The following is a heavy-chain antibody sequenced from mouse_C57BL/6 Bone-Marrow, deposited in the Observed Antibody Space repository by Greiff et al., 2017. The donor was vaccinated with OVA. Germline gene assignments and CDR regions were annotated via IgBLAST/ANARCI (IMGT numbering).Heavy chain of an antibody. CDR1: GYSITSGYY. Sequence: DVQLQESGPGLVKPSQSLSLTCSVTGYSITSGYYWNWIRQFPGNKLEWMGYISYDGSNNYNPSLKNRISITRDTSKNQFFLKLNSVTTEDTATYYCASSMVTRGSFAYWGQGTLVTVSA. CDR3: ASSMVTRGSFAY. D-gene: IGHD2-2*01. CDR2: ISYDGSN. J-gene: IGHJ3*01. V-gene: IGHV3-6*01.